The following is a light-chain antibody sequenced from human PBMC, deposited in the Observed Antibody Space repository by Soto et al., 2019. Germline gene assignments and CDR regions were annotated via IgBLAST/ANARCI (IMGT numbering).Light chain of an antibody. CDR2: GAS. V-gene: IGKV3-20*01. CDR3: QHFGSSPPVT. J-gene: IGKJ5*01. Sequence: DIVMTQSPDSLPLSPGESSTLSCRVSQTTSPKYVAWYQQRRGLAPRLLVYGASKRAAGIPDRFRGSGSGSESSLTISGLEPEDFAVYFCQHFGSSPPVTFGQGTRLEIK. CDR1: QTTSPKY.